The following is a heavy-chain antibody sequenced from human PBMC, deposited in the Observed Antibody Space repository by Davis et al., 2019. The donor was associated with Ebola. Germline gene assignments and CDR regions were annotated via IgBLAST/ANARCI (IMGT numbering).Heavy chain of an antibody. CDR3: ARVRGPYYDSSGYWYYYYGMDV. CDR2: INSDGSST. J-gene: IGHJ6*02. CDR1: GFTFSSYW. D-gene: IGHD3-22*01. V-gene: IGHV3-74*01. Sequence: GESLKISCAASGFTFSSYWMHWVRQAPGKGLVWVSRINSDGSSTSYADSVKGRFTISRDNAKNTLYLQMNSLRAEDTAVYYCARVRGPYYDSSGYWYYYYGMDVWGQGTTVTVSS.